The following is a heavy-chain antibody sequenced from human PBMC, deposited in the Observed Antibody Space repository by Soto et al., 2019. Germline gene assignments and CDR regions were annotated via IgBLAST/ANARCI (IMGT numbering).Heavy chain of an antibody. CDR2: IYYSGST. CDR1: GGSISSSSYY. D-gene: IGHD6-19*01. CDR3: IGVRYSSGWSVYYYYGMDV. J-gene: IGHJ6*02. Sequence: QLQLQESGPGLVKPSETLSLTCTVSGGSISSSSYYWGWIRQPPGKGLEWIGSIYYSGSTYYNPSLKRRVTISVDTSKNQFYLKLSSVTAADTAVYYCIGVRYSSGWSVYYYYGMDVWGQGTTVTVSS. V-gene: IGHV4-39*01.